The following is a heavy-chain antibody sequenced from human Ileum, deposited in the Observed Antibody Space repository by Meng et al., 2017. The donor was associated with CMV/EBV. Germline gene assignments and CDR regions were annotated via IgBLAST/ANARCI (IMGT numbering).Heavy chain of an antibody. CDR2: INLSAGNT. D-gene: IGHD1-26*01. V-gene: IGHV1-46*04. CDR3: AREVANGIGATVS. J-gene: IGHJ5*02. CDR1: GFTFTNYH. Sequence: ASVKVSCKASGFTFTNYHIHWVRQAPGQGREWMGIINLSAGNTKYTPKLQGRVTITRDTATSTVYMELSSLTSEDTAVYYCAREVANGIGATVSWGQGTLVTVSS.